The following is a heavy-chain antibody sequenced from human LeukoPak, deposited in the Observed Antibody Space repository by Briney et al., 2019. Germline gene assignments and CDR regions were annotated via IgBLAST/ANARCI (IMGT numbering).Heavy chain of an antibody. Sequence: SEILSLTCTVSGASISSYYWSWIRQPPGKGLEWIGYIYYSGSTKYNPSLKSRVTISVDTSKNQFSLKVSSVTAEDTAVYYCASGPYPAAGTDHQFDYWGQGTLVTVSS. V-gene: IGHV4-59*01. CDR1: GASISSYY. D-gene: IGHD6-13*01. J-gene: IGHJ4*02. CDR3: ASGPYPAAGTDHQFDY. CDR2: IYYSGST.